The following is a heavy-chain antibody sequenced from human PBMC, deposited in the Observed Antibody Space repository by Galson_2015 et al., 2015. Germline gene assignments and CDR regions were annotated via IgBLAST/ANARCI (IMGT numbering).Heavy chain of an antibody. Sequence: SLRLSCAASGFSFKSSGMHWVRQAPGKGLEWVAIIWYDGSEKYYPDSLKGRFTISRDNSKNTLYLEMNGLRAEDTAVYYCARVVQQLAYGMDVWGQGTTVTVSS. CDR1: GFSFKSSG. D-gene: IGHD6-13*01. CDR2: IWYDGSEK. CDR3: ARVVQQLAYGMDV. V-gene: IGHV3-33*01. J-gene: IGHJ6*02.